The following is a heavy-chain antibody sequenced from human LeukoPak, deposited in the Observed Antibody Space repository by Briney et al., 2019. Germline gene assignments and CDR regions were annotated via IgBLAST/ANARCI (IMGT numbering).Heavy chain of an antibody. J-gene: IGHJ4*02. Sequence: SETLSLTCTVSGYSISSGYYWGWIRQPPGKGLEWIGSIYHSGSTYYNPSLKSRVTISVDKSKNQFSLKLSSVTAADTAVYYCARDAYDSSGYSFDYWGQGTLVTVSS. D-gene: IGHD3-22*01. CDR3: ARDAYDSSGYSFDY. CDR2: IYHSGST. V-gene: IGHV4-38-2*02. CDR1: GYSISSGYY.